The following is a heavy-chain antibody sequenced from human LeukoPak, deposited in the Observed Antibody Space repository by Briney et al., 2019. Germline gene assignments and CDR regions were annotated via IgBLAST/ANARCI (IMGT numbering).Heavy chain of an antibody. J-gene: IGHJ4*02. CDR2: INSDGGST. V-gene: IGHV3-74*01. Sequence: GGSLRLSCAASGFTFSSYWMHWVRQAPGKGLVWVSRINSDGGSTTYADSVKGRFTISRDNAKNTLYLQMNSLRVEDTAVYYCARGTCYLLLDYWGQGTLVTVSS. CDR3: ARGTCYLLLDY. CDR1: GFTFSSYW. D-gene: IGHD2-15*01.